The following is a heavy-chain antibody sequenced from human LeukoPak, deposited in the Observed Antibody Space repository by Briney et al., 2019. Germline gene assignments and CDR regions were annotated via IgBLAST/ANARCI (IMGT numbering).Heavy chain of an antibody. CDR3: ARSRGLYYYDSSGYYHGYYLDY. CDR2: IYYSGST. D-gene: IGHD3-22*01. J-gene: IGHJ4*02. Sequence: PSETLSLTCTVSGGSISSYYWSWIRQPPGKGLEWIGYIYYSGSTNYNPSLKSRVTISVDTSKNQFSLKLSSVTAADTAVYYCARSRGLYYYDSSGYYHGYYLDYWGQGTLVTVSS. CDR1: GGSISSYY. V-gene: IGHV4-59*01.